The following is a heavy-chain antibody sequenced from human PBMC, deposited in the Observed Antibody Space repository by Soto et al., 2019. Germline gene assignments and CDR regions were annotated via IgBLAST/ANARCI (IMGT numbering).Heavy chain of an antibody. V-gene: IGHV4-31*03. Sequence: SETLSLTCTVSGGSISSGGYYWSWIRQHPGKGLEWIGYIYYSGSTYYNPSLKSRVTISVDTSKNQFSLKLSSVTAADTAVYYCARTSYDSSGYFDYWGQGTLVTVSS. CDR1: GGSISSGGYY. D-gene: IGHD3-22*01. CDR2: IYYSGST. J-gene: IGHJ4*02. CDR3: ARTSYDSSGYFDY.